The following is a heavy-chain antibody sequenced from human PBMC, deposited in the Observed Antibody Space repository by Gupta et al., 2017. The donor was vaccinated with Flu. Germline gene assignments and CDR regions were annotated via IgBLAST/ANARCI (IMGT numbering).Heavy chain of an antibody. Sequence: EVQLVESGGGLVQPGGSLRLSCSASGFTFSSYAMHWVRQAPGKGLEYVSAISSNGGSTYYADSVKGRFTISRDNSKNTLYLQMSSLRAEDTAVYYCVKWENYYDSSGYYGFDYWGQGTLVTVSS. V-gene: IGHV3-64D*06. D-gene: IGHD3-22*01. J-gene: IGHJ4*02. CDR1: GFTFSSYA. CDR2: ISSNGGST. CDR3: VKWENYYDSSGYYGFDY.